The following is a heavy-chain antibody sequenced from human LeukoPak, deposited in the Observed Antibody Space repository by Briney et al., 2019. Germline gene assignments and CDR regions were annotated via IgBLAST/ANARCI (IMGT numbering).Heavy chain of an antibody. J-gene: IGHJ3*01. Sequence: GGSLRLSCAVSGFTFRNYLMHWVRQAPGQVLVWVSRINQDESKAYADSVRGRFTVSRDNAKNMLYLHLSGLRAEDTAVYFCGRGGDGIDFWGQGTTVIVSS. D-gene: IGHD5-24*01. CDR2: INQDESKA. CDR1: GFTFRNYL. CDR3: GRGGDGIDF. V-gene: IGHV3-74*01.